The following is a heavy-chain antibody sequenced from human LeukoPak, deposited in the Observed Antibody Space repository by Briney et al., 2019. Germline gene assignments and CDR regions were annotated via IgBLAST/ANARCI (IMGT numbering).Heavy chain of an antibody. J-gene: IGHJ4*02. CDR2: IYYSGST. Sequence: NPSETLSLTCTVSGDSITSYYWSWIRQPPGKGLEWIGYIYYSGSTNYNPSLKSRVTISVDTSKNQFSLKLSSVTAADTAVYYCARGQDLHYYFDYWGQGTLVTVSS. CDR3: ARGQDLHYYFDY. V-gene: IGHV4-59*01. CDR1: GDSITSYY.